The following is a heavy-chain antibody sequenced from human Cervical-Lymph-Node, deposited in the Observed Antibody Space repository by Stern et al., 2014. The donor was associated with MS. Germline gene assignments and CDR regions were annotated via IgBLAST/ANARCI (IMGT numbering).Heavy chain of an antibody. J-gene: IGHJ3*02. V-gene: IGHV1-46*01. CDR2: INPSGGST. CDR1: GYTFTNFY. Sequence: VQLVESGAEVKKPGASVKVSCKASGYTFTNFYMHWVRQAPGQGLEWMGIINPSGGSTSYAQKFQGRVTMARDTSTSTVFMELSSLRSEDTAVYYCAIGAFDIWGQGTMVTVSS. CDR3: AIGAFDI.